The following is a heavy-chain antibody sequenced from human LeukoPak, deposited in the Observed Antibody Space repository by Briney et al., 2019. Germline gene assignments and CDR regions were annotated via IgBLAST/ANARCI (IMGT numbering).Heavy chain of an antibody. Sequence: PSQTLSLTCAISGDSVSSNSAAWHWIRQSPSRGLEWLGRTYYRSKLYTDFALSVKSRITISPDTSKNQFSLQLNSVTPDDTAVYYCVRDVTGFDYWGQGTLVAVSS. CDR3: VRDVTGFDY. V-gene: IGHV6-1*01. CDR1: GDSVSSNSAA. CDR2: TYYRSKLYT. D-gene: IGHD1-1*01. J-gene: IGHJ4*02.